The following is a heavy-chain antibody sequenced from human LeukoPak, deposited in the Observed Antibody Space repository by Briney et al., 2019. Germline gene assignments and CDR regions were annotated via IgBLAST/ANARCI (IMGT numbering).Heavy chain of an antibody. J-gene: IGHJ3*02. Sequence: SETLSLTCAVYIDSFTNYYWNWIRQPPGKGLEWIGEVNDSGGTNINPSLRSRVILSVDTSKNQFSLKLSSVTAADTAVYFCARGPYSYDSSGAFDIWGQGTMVTVSS. V-gene: IGHV4-34*01. CDR1: IDSFTNYY. CDR2: VNDSGGT. CDR3: ARGPYSYDSSGAFDI. D-gene: IGHD3-22*01.